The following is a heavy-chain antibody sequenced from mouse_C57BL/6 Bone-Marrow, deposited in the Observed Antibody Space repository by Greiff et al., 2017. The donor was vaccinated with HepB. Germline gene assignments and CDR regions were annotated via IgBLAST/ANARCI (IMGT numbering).Heavy chain of an antibody. D-gene: IGHD2-2*01. J-gene: IGHJ1*03. Sequence: EVKLEESGGGLVQPGGSLKLSCAASGFTFSDYGMAWVRQAPRKGPEWVAFISNLAYSIYYADTVTGRFTISRENAKNTLYLEMSSLRSEDTAMYYCARLGLRRDWYFDVWGTGTTVTVSS. CDR3: ARLGLRRDWYFDV. CDR1: GFTFSDYG. CDR2: ISNLAYSI. V-gene: IGHV5-15*04.